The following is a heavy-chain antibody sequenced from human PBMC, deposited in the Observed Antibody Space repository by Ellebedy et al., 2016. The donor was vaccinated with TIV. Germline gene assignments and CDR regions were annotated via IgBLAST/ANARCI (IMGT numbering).Heavy chain of an antibody. Sequence: SVKVSXXASGGTFSSYAISWVRQAPGQGLEWMGGIIPIFGTANYAQKFQGRVTITADESTSTVYMELSSLRSEDTAVYYCARDGTGTPADWGQGTLVTVSS. J-gene: IGHJ4*02. CDR2: IIPIFGTA. D-gene: IGHD1-1*01. CDR3: ARDGTGTPAD. V-gene: IGHV1-69*13. CDR1: GGTFSSYA.